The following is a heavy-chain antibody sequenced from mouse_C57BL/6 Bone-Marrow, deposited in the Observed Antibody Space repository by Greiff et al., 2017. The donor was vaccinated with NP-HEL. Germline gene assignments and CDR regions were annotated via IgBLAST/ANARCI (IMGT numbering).Heavy chain of an antibody. D-gene: IGHD2-5*01. Sequence: QVQLQQSGAELVKPGASVKLSCKASGYTFTSYWMHWVKQRPGQGLEWIGMIHPNSGSTNYNEKFKSKATLTVDKSSSTAYMQLSSLTSEDSAVYYCARRESNLYAMDYWGQGTSVTVSS. V-gene: IGHV1-64*01. J-gene: IGHJ4*01. CDR1: GYTFTSYW. CDR2: IHPNSGST. CDR3: ARRESNLYAMDY.